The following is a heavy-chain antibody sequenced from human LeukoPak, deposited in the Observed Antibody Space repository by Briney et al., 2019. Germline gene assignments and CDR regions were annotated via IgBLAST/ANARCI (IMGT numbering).Heavy chain of an antibody. J-gene: IGHJ4*02. CDR3: ARVAAVAGTESYYFDY. V-gene: IGHV3-33*01. Sequence: PGGSLRLSCAASGFTFGSYGMHWVRQAPGKGLEWVAVIWYDGSNKYYADSVKGRFTISRDNSKNTLYLQMNSLRAEDTAVYYCARVAAVAGTESYYFDYWGQGTLVTVSS. CDR2: IWYDGSNK. CDR1: GFTFGSYG. D-gene: IGHD6-19*01.